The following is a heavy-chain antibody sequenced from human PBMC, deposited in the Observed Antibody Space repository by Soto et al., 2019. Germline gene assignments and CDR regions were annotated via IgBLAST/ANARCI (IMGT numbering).Heavy chain of an antibody. CDR1: GFTFSSYW. J-gene: IGHJ6*02. Sequence: GSLRLSCAASGFTFSSYWMNWVRQAPGKGLEWVANIDQDGSEKYYVDSVKGRFTVSRDNAKNTLYLQMNSLRAEDTAVYYCARVNMVRGVRGGYYYYGMDVWGQGTTVTVSS. V-gene: IGHV3-7*03. D-gene: IGHD3-10*01. CDR3: ARVNMVRGVRGGYYYYGMDV. CDR2: IDQDGSEK.